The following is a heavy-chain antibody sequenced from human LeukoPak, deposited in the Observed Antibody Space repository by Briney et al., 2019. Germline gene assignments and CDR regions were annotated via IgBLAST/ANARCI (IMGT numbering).Heavy chain of an antibody. CDR3: ARDRHKYNYDSGGYPPY. CDR1: GYSISSGYY. Sequence: PSETLSLTCTVSGYSISSGYYWGWIRQPPGKGLEWIGSIYHSGSTYYNPSLKSRVTISVDTSKNQFSLKLSSVTAADTAVYYCARDRHKYNYDSGGYPPYWGQGTLVTVSS. CDR2: IYHSGST. J-gene: IGHJ4*02. D-gene: IGHD3-22*01. V-gene: IGHV4-38-2*02.